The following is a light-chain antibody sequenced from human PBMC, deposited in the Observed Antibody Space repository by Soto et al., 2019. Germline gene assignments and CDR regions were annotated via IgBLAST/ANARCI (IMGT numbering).Light chain of an antibody. CDR2: DAS. CDR1: QSVSSY. CDR3: HQYGGSPIT. J-gene: IGKJ5*01. V-gene: IGKV3-20*01. Sequence: ETVLTQSPATRPLSPRERATLSCRASQSVSSYLAWYQQKPGQAPRLLIYDASSRASGIPDRFSGSGSGTDFTLTISRLEPEDFAVYYCHQYGGSPITFGLGTRLEIK.